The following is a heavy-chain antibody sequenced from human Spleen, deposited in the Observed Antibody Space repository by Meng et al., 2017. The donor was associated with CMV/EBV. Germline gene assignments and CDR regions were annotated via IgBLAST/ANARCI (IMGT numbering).Heavy chain of an antibody. J-gene: IGHJ5*01. V-gene: IGHV1-2*02. D-gene: IGHD6-19*01. CDR2: INPNSGGT. Sequence: YTFTGYYLHWVRQAPGQGLEWMGWINPNSGGTNYAQKFQGRVTLTRDTSISTAYMELSRLISDDTAVYYCARKAVEGTYFMLERWFDSWGQGTLVTVSS. CDR1: YTFTGYY. CDR3: ARKAVEGTYFMLERWFDS.